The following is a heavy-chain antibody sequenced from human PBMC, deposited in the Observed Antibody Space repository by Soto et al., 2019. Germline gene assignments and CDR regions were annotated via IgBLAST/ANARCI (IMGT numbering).Heavy chain of an antibody. CDR1: SGSISVSNVF. D-gene: IGHD4-4*01. CDR3: ARTTGRHLDF. CDR2: IDYSGTA. V-gene: IGHV4-39*01. J-gene: IGHJ4*02. Sequence: QLQLQESGPGLVKPWETLSLTCTVSSGSISVSNVFWGWVRQPPGKGLEWIGNIDYSGTAYFNPSLGTRVTFPVDTSKNQFSLTLYSVTAADTAVYYCARTTGRHLDFWGQGILVTVSS.